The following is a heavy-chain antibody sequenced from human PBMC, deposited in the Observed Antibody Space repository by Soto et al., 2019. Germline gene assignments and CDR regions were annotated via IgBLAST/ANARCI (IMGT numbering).Heavy chain of an antibody. D-gene: IGHD3-10*01. V-gene: IGHV4-34*01. CDR1: GGSFSGYY. CDR3: ARFGGHTVANDY. CDR2: INHGGST. J-gene: IGHJ4*02. Sequence: SETLSLTCAVYGGSFSGYYWSWIRQPPGKGLEWIGEINHGGSTNYNPSLKSRVTMSVDTSKNQFSLKLSSVTAADTALYYCARFGGHTVANDYWSQGILVTVS.